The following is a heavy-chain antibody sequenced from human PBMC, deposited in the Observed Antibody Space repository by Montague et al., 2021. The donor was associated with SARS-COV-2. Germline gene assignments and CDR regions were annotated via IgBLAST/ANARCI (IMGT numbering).Heavy chain of an antibody. CDR2: INHGGST. J-gene: IGHJ6*02. CDR3: ARGRYSSSWYGWKGMDV. Sequence: SETLSLTCALYGGSFSGYYWCWIRQPPGKGLEWIGEINHGGSTNXSPSCKGRVTISVDTSKNQFSLKLSSVTAADTAVYYCARGRYSSSWYGWKGMDVWGQGTTVTVSS. V-gene: IGHV4-34*01. CDR1: GGSFSGYY. D-gene: IGHD6-13*01.